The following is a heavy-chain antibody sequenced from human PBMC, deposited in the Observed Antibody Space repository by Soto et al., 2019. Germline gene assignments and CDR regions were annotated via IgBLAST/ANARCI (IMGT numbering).Heavy chain of an antibody. Sequence: QVQLVQSGAEVKKPGSSVKVSCKASGGTFSSYAISWVRQAPGQGLEWVGGIIPSFGTANYAQKFQGRVTITADESTSTAYMELSSLISEDTAVYYCARTARAKYDYSRYYYGMDVWGQGTTVTVSS. CDR2: IIPSFGTA. CDR3: ARTARAKYDYSRYYYGMDV. D-gene: IGHD4-4*01. J-gene: IGHJ6*02. V-gene: IGHV1-69*01. CDR1: GGTFSSYA.